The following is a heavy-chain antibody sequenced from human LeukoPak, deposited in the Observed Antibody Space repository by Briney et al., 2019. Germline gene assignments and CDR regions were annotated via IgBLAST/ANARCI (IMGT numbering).Heavy chain of an antibody. Sequence: ASVKVSCRASGGTFSSYAISWVRQAPGQGLEWMGGIIPIFGTANYAQKFQGRVTITADKSTSTAYMELSSLRSEDTAVYYCARSQRIAAAGDYWGQGTLVTVSS. CDR2: IIPIFGTA. CDR1: GGTFSSYA. CDR3: ARSQRIAAAGDY. J-gene: IGHJ4*02. D-gene: IGHD6-13*01. V-gene: IGHV1-69*06.